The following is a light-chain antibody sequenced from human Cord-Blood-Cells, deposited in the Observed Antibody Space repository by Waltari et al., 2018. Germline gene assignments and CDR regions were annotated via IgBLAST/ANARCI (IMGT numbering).Light chain of an antibody. Sequence: SYDLTQPPSASVYPGPTASLPRSGDKLEDKYACWNQQTPGQSPVLVIYQDSKRPSGIPERFSGSNSGNTATLTISGTQAMDEADYYCQAWDSSTVRVFGGGTKLTVL. CDR3: QAWDSSTVRV. CDR2: QDS. V-gene: IGLV3-1*01. CDR1: KLEDKY. J-gene: IGLJ2*01.